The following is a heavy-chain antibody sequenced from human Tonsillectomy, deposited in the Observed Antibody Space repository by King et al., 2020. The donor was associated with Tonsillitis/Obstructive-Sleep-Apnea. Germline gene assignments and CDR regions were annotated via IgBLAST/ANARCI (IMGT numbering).Heavy chain of an antibody. J-gene: IGHJ4*02. V-gene: IGHV3-30*18. CDR2: VSYDGSNK. CDR3: AKAGYYDSSGYYYYFDY. CDR1: EFTFSSCG. D-gene: IGHD3-22*01. Sequence: VQLVESGGGVVQPGRSLRLSCAASEFTFSSCGMHWVRQAPGKGLEWVAAVSYDGSNKNYADSVKGRFTISRDNSKNTLYLQMNSLRAEDTAVYYCAKAGYYDSSGYYYYFDYWGQGTLVTVSS.